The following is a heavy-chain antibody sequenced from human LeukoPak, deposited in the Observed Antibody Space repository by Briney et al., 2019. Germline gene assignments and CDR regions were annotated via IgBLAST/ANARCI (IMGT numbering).Heavy chain of an antibody. Sequence: SVKVSCKASGGTFSSYGISWVRQAPGQGLEWMGGIIPIFATTNYAQKFQGRVTITADESTRTAYMELRSLRSEDTAVYYCAKVGATRPAELDYWGQGTLVTVSS. CDR1: GGTFSSYG. D-gene: IGHD1-26*01. J-gene: IGHJ4*02. CDR2: IIPIFATT. V-gene: IGHV1-69*13. CDR3: AKVGATRPAELDY.